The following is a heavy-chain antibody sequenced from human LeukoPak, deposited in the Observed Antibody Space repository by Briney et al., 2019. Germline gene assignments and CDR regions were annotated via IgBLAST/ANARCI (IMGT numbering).Heavy chain of an antibody. Sequence: GESLKISCTTSGYPFTNYWVAWVRQMPGKGLEWIGVIHPGESDLRYRPSFRGQVTISADKSISTAYLQWTSLRASDRAIYYCAPSYGAYLPHYFDLWGQGTLVTVSS. D-gene: IGHD4/OR15-4a*01. CDR2: IHPGESDL. J-gene: IGHJ4*02. CDR3: APSYGAYLPHYFDL. CDR1: GYPFTNYW. V-gene: IGHV5-51*01.